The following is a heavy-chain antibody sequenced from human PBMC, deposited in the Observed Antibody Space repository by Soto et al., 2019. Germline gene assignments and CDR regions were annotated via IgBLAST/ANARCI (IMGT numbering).Heavy chain of an antibody. V-gene: IGHV3-74*01. D-gene: IGHD6-13*01. J-gene: IGHJ6*02. CDR1: GFTFSSYW. CDR2: INSDGSST. CDR3: ARDQAAAGRANSMDV. Sequence: PGGSLRLSCAASGFTFSSYWMHWVRQAPGKGLVWVSRINSDGSSTSYADSVKGRFTISRDNAKNTLYLQMNSLRAEDTAVYYCARDQAAAGRANSMDVWGQGTTVTVSS.